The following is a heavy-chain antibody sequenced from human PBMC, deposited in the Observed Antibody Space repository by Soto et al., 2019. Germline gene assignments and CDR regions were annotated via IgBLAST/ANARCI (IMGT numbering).Heavy chain of an antibody. CDR3: AHSVYDILTGYWRDYYGMEV. CDR2: IYWDDDK. D-gene: IGHD3-9*01. CDR1: GFSLSTSGVG. J-gene: IGHJ6*02. Sequence: GAGPTLVNPTQTLTLTCTFSGFSLSTSGVGVGWIRQPPGKALEWLALIYWDDDKRYSPSLKSRLTITKDTSKNQVVLTMTNMDPVDTATYYCAHSVYDILTGYWRDYYGMEVWGQGTTVTGSS. V-gene: IGHV2-5*02.